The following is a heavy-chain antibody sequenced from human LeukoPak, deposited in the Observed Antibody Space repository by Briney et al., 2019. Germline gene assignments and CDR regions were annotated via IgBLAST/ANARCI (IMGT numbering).Heavy chain of an antibody. D-gene: IGHD3/OR15-3a*01. CDR2: IFYGGIT. V-gene: IGHV4-59*12. CDR3: ARARTGALYYYGMDV. Sequence: SETLSLTCTVSGGSIGSFHWNWIRQTPGKGLEWIGYIFYGGITNYNPSLKSRVIISVDTSKNQFSLKLSSVTAADTAVYYCARARTGALYYYGMDVWGQGTTVTVSS. J-gene: IGHJ6*02. CDR1: GGSIGSFH.